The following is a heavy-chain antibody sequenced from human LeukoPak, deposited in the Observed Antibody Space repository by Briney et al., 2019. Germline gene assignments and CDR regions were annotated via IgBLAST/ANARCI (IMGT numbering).Heavy chain of an antibody. CDR3: ARLSDYYDSSGYYYYYFDY. V-gene: IGHV4-4*09. D-gene: IGHD3-22*01. CDR1: GGSISSYY. J-gene: IGHJ4*02. Sequence: SETLSLTCTVSGGSISSYYWSWIRQPPGKGLEWIGYIYTSGSTNYNPSLKSRVTISVDTSKNQFSLKLSSVTAADTAVYCCARLSDYYDSSGYYYYYFDYWGQGTLVTVSS. CDR2: IYTSGST.